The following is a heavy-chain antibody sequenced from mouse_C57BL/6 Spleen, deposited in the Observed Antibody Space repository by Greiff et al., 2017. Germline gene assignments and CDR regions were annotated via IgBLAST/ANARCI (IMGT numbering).Heavy chain of an antibody. V-gene: IGHV3-6*01. CDR3: AREDYGSRNYYAMDY. CDR2: ISYDGSN. CDR1: GYSITSGYY. Sequence: ESGPGLVKPSQSLSLTCSVTGYSITSGYYWNWIRQFPGNKLEWMGYISYDGSNNYNPSLKNRISITRDTSKNQFFLKLNSVTTEDTATYYCAREDYGSRNYYAMDYWGQGTSVTVSS. D-gene: IGHD1-1*01. J-gene: IGHJ4*01.